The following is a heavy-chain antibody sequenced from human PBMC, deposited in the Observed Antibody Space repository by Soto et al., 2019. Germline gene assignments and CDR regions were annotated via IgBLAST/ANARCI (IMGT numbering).Heavy chain of an antibody. J-gene: IGHJ4*02. V-gene: IGHV4-34*01. CDR1: GGSFSGYY. CDR2: INHSGST. Sequence: SETLSLTCAVYGGSFSGYYWSWIRQPPGKGLEWIGEINHSGSTNYNPSLKSRVTISVDTSKNQFSLKLSSVTAADTAVYYCARVRHYYDSSVDYWGQGTLVTVSS. D-gene: IGHD3-22*01. CDR3: ARVRHYYDSSVDY.